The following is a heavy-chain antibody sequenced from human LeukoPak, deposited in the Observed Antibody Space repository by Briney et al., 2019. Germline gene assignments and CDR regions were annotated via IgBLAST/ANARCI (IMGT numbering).Heavy chain of an antibody. CDR2: TYKSGNT. D-gene: IGHD3-9*01. CDR3: ASLTRNYDILTGYGPYYFDY. Sequence: PSQTLSLICNGSCISISRGEYYWSWIGQPPGKGLEGIGYTYKSGNTSRNSSLKSRVSISVDTSKNQFSLKVSSVTAADTAVYYCASLTRNYDILTGYGPYYFDYWGQGALVTVSS. J-gene: IGHJ4*02. V-gene: IGHV4-30-4*08. CDR1: CISISRGEYY.